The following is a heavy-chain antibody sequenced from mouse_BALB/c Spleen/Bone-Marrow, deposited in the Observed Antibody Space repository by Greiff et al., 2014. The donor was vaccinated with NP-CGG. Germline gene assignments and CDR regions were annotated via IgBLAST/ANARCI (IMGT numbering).Heavy chain of an antibody. D-gene: IGHD1-1*01. V-gene: IGHV14-3*02. J-gene: IGHJ2*01. CDR1: GFNIKDTY. CDR3: AEYYYVNHFDY. Sequence: VQLQQSGAALVKPGASVKLSCTASGFNIKDTYMHWVKQRPEQGLGWIGRIDPANGNTKYDPKFQGKATITADTSSNTAYLQHSSLTSDDAAVDYCAEYYYVNHFDYWGQGTTLTVSS. CDR2: IDPANGNT.